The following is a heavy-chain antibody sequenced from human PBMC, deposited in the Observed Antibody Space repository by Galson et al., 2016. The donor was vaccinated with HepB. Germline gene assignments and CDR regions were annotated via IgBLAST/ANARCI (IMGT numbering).Heavy chain of an antibody. CDR1: GYSFTNHY. CDR2: IDPSDSYT. D-gene: IGHD2-15*01. Sequence: QSGAEVKKPGESLKISCQGSGYSFTNHYMTWVRQMPGKGLEWMGTIDPSDSYTHYSPSFQGHVTVSTDKSVSTAYLQWSSLKAPDTAIYYCARRISRYCSGPTCYSPDASDIWGQGTMVTVSS. J-gene: IGHJ3*02. V-gene: IGHV5-10-1*01. CDR3: ARRISRYCSGPTCYSPDASDI.